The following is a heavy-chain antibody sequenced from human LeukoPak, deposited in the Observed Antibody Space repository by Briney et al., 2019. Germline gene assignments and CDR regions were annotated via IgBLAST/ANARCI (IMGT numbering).Heavy chain of an antibody. D-gene: IGHD1-26*01. J-gene: IGHJ4*02. Sequence: ASVKVSCKASGYTFTGYGISGVRQAPRQGLDWMGWISAYNGNTNYAQKLQGRVTMTTDTSTSTAYMELRSLRSDDMAVYYCARVGGATSLDYWGQGTLVTVSS. CDR3: ARVGGATSLDY. CDR1: GYTFTGYG. V-gene: IGHV1-18*03. CDR2: ISAYNGNT.